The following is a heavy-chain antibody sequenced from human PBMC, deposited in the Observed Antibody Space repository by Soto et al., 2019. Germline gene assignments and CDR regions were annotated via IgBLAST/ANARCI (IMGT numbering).Heavy chain of an antibody. J-gene: IGHJ4*02. V-gene: IGHV3-30*18. D-gene: IGHD6-13*01. Sequence: QVQLVASGGGVVQPGRSLRLSCAASGFTFSSYGMHWVRQAPGKGLEWVAVISYDGSNKYYADSVKGRFTISRDNSKNTLYLQMNSLRAEDTAVYYCAKDVYSSSWYSFDYWGQGTLVTVSS. CDR3: AKDVYSSSWYSFDY. CDR1: GFTFSSYG. CDR2: ISYDGSNK.